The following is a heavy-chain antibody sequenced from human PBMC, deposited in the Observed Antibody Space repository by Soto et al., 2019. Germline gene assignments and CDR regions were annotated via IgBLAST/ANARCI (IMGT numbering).Heavy chain of an antibody. V-gene: IGHV3-7*01. D-gene: IGHD3-10*01. Sequence: GGSLRLSCAASGFTFSNYWMSWVRQAPGKGLEWVANIKQDGSEKYYVDSVKGQFTISRDNAKNSLYLQMNSLRAEDTAVYYCSYDYRSDYWGQGTLVTVSS. CDR1: GFTFSNYW. CDR3: SYDYRSDY. J-gene: IGHJ4*02. CDR2: IKQDGSEK.